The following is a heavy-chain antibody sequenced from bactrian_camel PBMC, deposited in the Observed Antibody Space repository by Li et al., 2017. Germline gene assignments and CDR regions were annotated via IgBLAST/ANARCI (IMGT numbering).Heavy chain of an antibody. D-gene: IGHD5*01. J-gene: IGHJ4*01. CDR1: GYPSSRHC. CDR3: AADYRWGGACEKPADFAN. CDR2: LDVDGVTT. Sequence: VQLVESGGGSVQAGGSLRLSCAHSGYPSSRHCMGWFRQAPGKEREGVAVLDVDGVTTTHAESVKGRFTISQNNAKNTAELEMSNLEPGDTAMYYCAADYRWGGACEKPADFANWGPGTQVTVS. V-gene: IGHV3S42*01.